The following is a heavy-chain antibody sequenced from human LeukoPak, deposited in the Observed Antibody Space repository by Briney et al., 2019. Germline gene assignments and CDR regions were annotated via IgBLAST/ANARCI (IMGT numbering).Heavy chain of an antibody. Sequence: GGSLRLSCAASGFTFSGYPIHWVRQAPGKGLEWVAVISYDGSNKYYADSVKGRFTISRDNSKNTLYLQMNSLRAEDTAVYYCARPGYCSSTSCYSAYDYWGQGTLVTVSS. V-gene: IGHV3-30-3*01. CDR1: GFTFSGYP. D-gene: IGHD2-2*01. CDR3: ARPGYCSSTSCYSAYDY. J-gene: IGHJ4*02. CDR2: ISYDGSNK.